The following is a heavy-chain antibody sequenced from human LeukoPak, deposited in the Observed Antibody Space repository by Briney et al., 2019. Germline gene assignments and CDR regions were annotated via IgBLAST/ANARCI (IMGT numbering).Heavy chain of an antibody. V-gene: IGHV3-21*01. CDR1: GFTCRSYS. Sequence: PGGSLRLSCAASGFTCRSYSMNWVRQAPGKGPEWVSSISSSSSYIYYADSVKGRFTISRDNAKNSLYLQMNSLRAEDTAVYYCARDRLGGDYKDRPFDYWGQGTLVTVSS. CDR2: ISSSSSYI. J-gene: IGHJ4*02. D-gene: IGHD4-17*01. CDR3: ARDRLGGDYKDRPFDY.